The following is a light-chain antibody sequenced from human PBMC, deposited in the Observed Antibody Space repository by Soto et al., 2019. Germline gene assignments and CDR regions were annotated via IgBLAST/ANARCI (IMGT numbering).Light chain of an antibody. V-gene: IGKV1-27*01. CDR3: QKYNSAPRT. Sequence: DIQLPQSPSSLSASVGARVTITCRASEGISNYLAWYQQKPGKVPKLMIYAASTLKSGVSSRFSGSGSGTDFTLTISSLQPEDVATYYCQKYNSAPRTFGQGTKVEIK. J-gene: IGKJ1*01. CDR2: AAS. CDR1: EGISNY.